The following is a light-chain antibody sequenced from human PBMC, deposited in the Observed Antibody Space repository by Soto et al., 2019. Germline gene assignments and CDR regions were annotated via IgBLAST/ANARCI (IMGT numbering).Light chain of an antibody. CDR2: GTS. CDR3: QQYVSLPLT. J-gene: IGKJ4*01. CDR1: QSVGTY. Sequence: EIVLTQSPGTSSHSLGDRTTLCCRARQSVGTYLAWYQQKPGQAPRLLIYGTSTRATGIPDRFSGSGSGTDFTLTISRLEPEDSAVYYCQQYVSLPLTFGGGTKVDIK. V-gene: IGKV3-20*01.